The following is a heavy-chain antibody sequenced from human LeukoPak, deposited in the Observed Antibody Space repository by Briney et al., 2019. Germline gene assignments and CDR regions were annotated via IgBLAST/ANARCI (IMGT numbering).Heavy chain of an antibody. J-gene: IGHJ4*02. Sequence: ASVKVSCKASGYTFTSNYIHWVRPAPGQGLEWMGMIYPRDGSTSYAQKFQGRVAVTSDTSTSAVHMELSGLGSEDTAVYYCARDQEGFDYWGQGTLVTVSS. CDR3: ARDQEGFDY. CDR2: IYPRDGST. V-gene: IGHV1-46*01. CDR1: GYTFTSNY.